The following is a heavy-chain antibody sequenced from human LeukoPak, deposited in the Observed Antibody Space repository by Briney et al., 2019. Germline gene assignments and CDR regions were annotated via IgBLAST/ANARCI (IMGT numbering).Heavy chain of an antibody. D-gene: IGHD6-13*01. Sequence: PGGSLRLSCAASGFTVSSNYMSWVRQAPGKGLEWVSVTYSGGSTYYADSVKGRFTISRDNSKNTLYLQMNSLRAEDTAVYYCARDHSSSWNDYWGQGTLVTVSS. V-gene: IGHV3-66*01. CDR2: TYSGGST. CDR1: GFTVSSNY. J-gene: IGHJ4*02. CDR3: ARDHSSSWNDY.